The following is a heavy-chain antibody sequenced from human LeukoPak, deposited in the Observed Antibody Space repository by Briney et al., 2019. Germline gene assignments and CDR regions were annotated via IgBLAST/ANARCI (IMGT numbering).Heavy chain of an antibody. CDR1: GYSFTSYW. V-gene: IGHV5-51*01. CDR3: ARGWFGELLSSNWFDP. CDR2: IYPGDSDT. J-gene: IGHJ5*02. Sequence: EESLKISCKGSGYSFTSYWIGWVRQMPGKGLEWMGIIYPGDSDTRYSPSFQGQVTISADKSISTAYLQWSSLKASDTAMYYCARGWFGELLSSNWFDPWGQGTLVTVSS. D-gene: IGHD3-10*01.